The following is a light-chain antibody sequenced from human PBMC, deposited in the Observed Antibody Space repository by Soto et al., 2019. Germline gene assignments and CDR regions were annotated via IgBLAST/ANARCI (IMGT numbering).Light chain of an antibody. V-gene: IGLV2-8*01. J-gene: IGLJ2*01. CDR1: SSDVGGYNY. CDR3: SSYARNRDIL. Sequence: QSVLTQPPSASGSPGQSVAISFTGTSSDVGGYNYVSWYQQHPGKAPKPMIYEVSKRPSGVPDRFSGSKSGNTASLTVSGLQAEDEADYYCSSYARNRDILFGGGTKLTVL. CDR2: EVS.